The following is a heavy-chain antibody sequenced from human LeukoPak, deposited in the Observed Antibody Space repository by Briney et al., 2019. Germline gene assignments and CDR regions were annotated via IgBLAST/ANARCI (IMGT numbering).Heavy chain of an antibody. J-gene: IGHJ4*02. CDR3: ASGDRVANFDF. CDR1: GGSISSNY. CDR2: IYDNGYNAST. Sequence: SETLSLTCTVPGGSISSNYWSWIRQPPGKGRGWIGNIYDNGYNASTNYKRSLKSRVTISVDTCKNQITLNLNSVTAADTAIYSWASGDRVANFDFWGQGTLVTVSS. V-gene: IGHV4-59*01. D-gene: IGHD3-10*01.